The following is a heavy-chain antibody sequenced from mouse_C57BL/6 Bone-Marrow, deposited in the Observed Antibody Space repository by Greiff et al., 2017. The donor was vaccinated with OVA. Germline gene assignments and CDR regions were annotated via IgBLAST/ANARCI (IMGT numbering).Heavy chain of an antibody. Sequence: VQLQESGAELVRPGSSVKMSCKTSGYTFTSYCINWVKQRPGQGLEWIGDIYTGNGYTYYNEKFKGKATLTTDTSSSTAYMQISSLTSEDSAIYYCASYGITWFDFGGRGKTVTVS. CDR3: ASYGITWFDF. CDR1: GYTFTSYC. D-gene: IGHD2-1*01. CDR2: IYTGNGYT. J-gene: IGHJ1*03. V-gene: IGHV1-58*01.